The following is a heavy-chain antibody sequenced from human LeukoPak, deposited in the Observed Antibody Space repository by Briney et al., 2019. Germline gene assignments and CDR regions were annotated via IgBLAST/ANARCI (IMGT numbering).Heavy chain of an antibody. J-gene: IGHJ6*03. V-gene: IGHV1-69*06. CDR2: IIPLFGTT. CDR1: GGTFSSYA. CDR3: ARVVGLTGYSSSWYSGYYYYMDV. D-gene: IGHD6-13*01. Sequence: SVKVSCKASGGTFSSYAITWVRQAPGQGLEWMGGIIPLFGTTNYAQKFQGRVTITADKSTSTVYMELSSLRSEDTAVYYCARVVGLTGYSSSWYSGYYYYMDVWGKGTTVTVSS.